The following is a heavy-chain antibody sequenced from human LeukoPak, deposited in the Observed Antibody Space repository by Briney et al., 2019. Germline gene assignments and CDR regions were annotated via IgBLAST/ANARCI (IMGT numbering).Heavy chain of an antibody. CDR3: ARGSGSSWYHNWYFDL. CDR1: GGSVSSGSYY. Sequence: SETLSLTCTVSGGSVSSGSYYWSWIRQPPGKGLEWIGYIYYSGSTNYNPSLKSRVTISVDTSNNQFSLKLSSVTAADTAVYYCARGSGSSWYHNWYFDLWGRGTLVTVSS. CDR2: IYYSGST. J-gene: IGHJ2*01. V-gene: IGHV4-61*01. D-gene: IGHD6-13*01.